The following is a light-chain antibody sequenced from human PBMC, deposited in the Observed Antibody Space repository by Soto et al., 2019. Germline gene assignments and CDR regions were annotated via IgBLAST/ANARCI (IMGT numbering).Light chain of an antibody. V-gene: IGKV3-15*01. J-gene: IGKJ4*02. CDR1: QSVRSH. CDR3: QQYNDWPRT. CDR2: GAS. Sequence: EVVMTQSPVTLSVSPGERATVFCRASQSVRSHLAWFQQKPGQAPNLLIFGASTRATGVPARFSGSESVTEFTLTISSLQSDDVGLYFCQQYNDWPRTFGGGTK.